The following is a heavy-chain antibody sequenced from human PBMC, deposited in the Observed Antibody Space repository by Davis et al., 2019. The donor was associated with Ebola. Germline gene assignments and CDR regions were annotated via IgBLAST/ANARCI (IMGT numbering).Heavy chain of an antibody. CDR3: SIRTLEPSPV. Sequence: PSETLSLTCTVSGVSIITSGYYWGRFRQSPGKGLEWIGSIYKNGDLRNNPSFTSRASIVVDTSKNQFSLRLSYVTAADSAVYYFSIRTLEPSPVWGQGTTVNVSS. V-gene: IGHV4-39*01. D-gene: IGHD1-1*01. J-gene: IGHJ6*02. CDR1: GVSIITSGYY. CDR2: IYKNGDL.